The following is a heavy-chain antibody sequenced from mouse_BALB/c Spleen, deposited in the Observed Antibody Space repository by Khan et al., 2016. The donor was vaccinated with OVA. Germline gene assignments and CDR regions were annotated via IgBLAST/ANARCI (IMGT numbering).Heavy chain of an antibody. CDR3: TRLAYYYDSEGFAY. CDR2: FSTGGGYT. D-gene: IGHD1-1*01. V-gene: IGHV5-6*01. CDR1: GFTFSTYG. Sequence: EVELVESGGDLVKPGGSLKLSCAASGFTFSTYGMSWVRQTPDKRLEWVATFSTGGGYTYYQASVKGRFTISRDNAKNTLYLQMSGLKSEDTAMFYCTRLAYYYDSEGFAYWGQGTLVTVSA. J-gene: IGHJ3*01.